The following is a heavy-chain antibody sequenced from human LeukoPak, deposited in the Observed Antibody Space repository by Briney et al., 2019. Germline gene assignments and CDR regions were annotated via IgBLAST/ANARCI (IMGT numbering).Heavy chain of an antibody. CDR2: IRYDGSNK. CDR1: GFTFSSYG. CDR3: ARESADFWSGYYTS. D-gene: IGHD3-3*01. Sequence: GGSLRLSCVASGFTFSSYGMHWVRQAPGKGLEWVAFIRYDGSNKYYADSVKGRFTISRDNSKNTLYLQMNSLRAEDTAVYYCARESADFWSGYYTSWGQGTLVTVSS. J-gene: IGHJ5*02. V-gene: IGHV3-30*02.